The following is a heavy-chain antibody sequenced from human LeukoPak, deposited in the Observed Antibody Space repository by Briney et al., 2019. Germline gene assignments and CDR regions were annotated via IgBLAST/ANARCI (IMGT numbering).Heavy chain of an antibody. CDR1: GYTFTSYG. J-gene: IGHJ4*02. CDR2: ISAYNGNT. D-gene: IGHD3-22*01. V-gene: IGHV1-18*01. CDR3: ARDRSTYYFDRSGYYYGYYFDY. Sequence: ASVKVSCKASGYTFTSYGISWVRQAPGQGLEWMGWISAYNGNTNYAQKLQGGVTMTTDTSTSTAYMELRSLRSDDTAVYYFARDRSTYYFDRSGYYYGYYFDYWGEGTLVTVSS.